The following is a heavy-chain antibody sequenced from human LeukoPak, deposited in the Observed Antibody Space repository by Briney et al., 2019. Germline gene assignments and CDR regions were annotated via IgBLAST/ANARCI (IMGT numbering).Heavy chain of an antibody. D-gene: IGHD6-13*01. CDR1: GGSFISGIYY. CDR3: ARMYSIAAEEGHYFHY. V-gene: IGHV4-39*01. J-gene: IGHJ4*02. Sequence: PSEALSLTCNVSGGSFISGIYYWGWVRQPPGKGLEWIASIYYRGSTYYNQSLKSRVTISVDTSKKQFSLKVTSVTAADTAVYYRARMYSIAAEEGHYFHYWGEGTLVTVSS. CDR2: IYYRGST.